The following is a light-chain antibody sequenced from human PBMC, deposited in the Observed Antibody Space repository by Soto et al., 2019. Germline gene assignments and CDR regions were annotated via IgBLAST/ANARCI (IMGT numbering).Light chain of an antibody. V-gene: IGLV2-14*03. J-gene: IGLJ2*01. CDR2: DVR. CDR1: SSDIGGYNY. CDR3: SSYTSRSTVI. Sequence: QSVLTQPASVSGSPGQSITISCTGTSSDIGGYNYISWYQQHPGKAPKFIIYDVRNRPSGVSNRFSGSRSGNTASLTISGLQAEDEADYYCSSYTSRSTVIFGGGTKLTVL.